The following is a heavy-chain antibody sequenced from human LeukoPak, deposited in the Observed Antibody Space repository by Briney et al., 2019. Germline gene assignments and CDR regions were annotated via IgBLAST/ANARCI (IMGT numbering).Heavy chain of an antibody. D-gene: IGHD2-21*02. V-gene: IGHV4-61*02. Sequence: SQTLSLTCTVSGGSISSGSYYWSWIRPPAGKGLEWIGRIYTSGSTKYNPSLKSRVTISVDRSKNQFSLKLSSVTAADTAVYYCARTYCGGDCRGYYYHYYMDVWGKGTTVTIFS. CDR3: ARTYCGGDCRGYYYHYYMDV. J-gene: IGHJ6*03. CDR1: GGSISSGSYY. CDR2: IYTSGST.